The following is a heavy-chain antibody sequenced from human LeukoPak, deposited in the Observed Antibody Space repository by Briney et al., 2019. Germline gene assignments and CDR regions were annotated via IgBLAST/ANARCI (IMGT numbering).Heavy chain of an antibody. CDR3: ASIDY. V-gene: IGHV3-30-3*01. CDR2: ISYDGSNK. CDR1: GFTFSSYA. J-gene: IGHJ4*02. Sequence: PGGSLRLSCAASGFTFSSYAMHWVRQAPGKGLEWVAVISYDGSNKYYADSVKGRFTISRDNSKNTLYLQMNSLRIEDTAVYYCASIDYWGQGTLVTVSS.